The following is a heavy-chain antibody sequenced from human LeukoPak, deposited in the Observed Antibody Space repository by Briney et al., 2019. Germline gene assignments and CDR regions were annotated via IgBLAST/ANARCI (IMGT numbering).Heavy chain of an antibody. CDR1: GFTFSNYG. J-gene: IGHJ4*02. CDR3: ANNFDY. CDR2: IWHDGNNK. Sequence: GGSLRLSCAASGFTFSNYGMHWVRQAPGKGLEWVPVIWHDGNNKYYADSVKGRFTISRDNSKNTLYLQMNSLRAEDTAVYYCANNFDYWGQGTLVTVSS. V-gene: IGHV3-33*06.